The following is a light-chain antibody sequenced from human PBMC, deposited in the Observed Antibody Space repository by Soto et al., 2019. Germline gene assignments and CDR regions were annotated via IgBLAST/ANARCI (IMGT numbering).Light chain of an antibody. J-gene: IGLJ1*01. Sequence: QSVLTQPASVSGSPGQSITISCTGTISDVGAYGYVSWYQQHPGKAPKLLLYDVSYRPSGVSDRFSGSKSGNTASLTISGLQAEDEADYYCSSYTSSSTYVFGTGTKLTVL. CDR1: ISDVGAYGY. CDR2: DVS. V-gene: IGLV2-14*01. CDR3: SSYTSSSTYV.